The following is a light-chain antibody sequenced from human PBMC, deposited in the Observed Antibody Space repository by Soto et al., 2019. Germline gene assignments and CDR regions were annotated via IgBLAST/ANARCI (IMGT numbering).Light chain of an antibody. CDR1: QIIANN. Sequence: IVMMQSPATLSVSPGETATLSCSYSQIIANNLAWYQQKPGQAPRLLIYGASTRAPGIPARFSGSGSGTEFTLTISSLQSEDFAISYCQHYNNWSPWTFGQGTKVDIK. CDR2: GAS. J-gene: IGKJ1*01. CDR3: QHYNNWSPWT. V-gene: IGKV3-15*01.